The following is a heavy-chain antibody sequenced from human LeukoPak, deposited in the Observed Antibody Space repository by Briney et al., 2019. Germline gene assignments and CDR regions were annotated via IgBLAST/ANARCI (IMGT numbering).Heavy chain of an antibody. CDR2: ISSSGSLE. CDR1: GFTFYNYG. CDR3: AKEDHDYSGSYYTS. V-gene: IGHV3-30*18. J-gene: IGHJ5*02. D-gene: IGHD3-10*01. Sequence: SLRLSCAASGFTFYNYGMHWVRQAPGKGLEWVAVISSSGSLEYYADSVKGRFTISRDNSKNTLYLQVNSLRAEDTAVYYCAKEDHDYSGSYYTSWGQGTLVTVSS.